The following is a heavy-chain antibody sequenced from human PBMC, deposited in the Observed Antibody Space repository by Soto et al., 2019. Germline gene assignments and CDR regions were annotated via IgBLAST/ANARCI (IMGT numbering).Heavy chain of an antibody. Sequence: SETLSLTCTVSGGSISSGGYYWSWIRQHPGKGLEWIGYIYYSGSTYYNPSLKSRVTISVDTSKNQFSLKLSSVTAADTAVYYCARGYDYGDLFDYWGQGTLVTVSS. CDR3: ARGYDYGDLFDY. CDR1: GGSISSGGYY. V-gene: IGHV4-31*03. CDR2: IYYSGST. J-gene: IGHJ4*02. D-gene: IGHD4-17*01.